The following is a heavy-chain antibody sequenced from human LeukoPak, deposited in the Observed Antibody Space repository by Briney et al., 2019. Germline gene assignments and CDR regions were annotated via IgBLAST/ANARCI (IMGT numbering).Heavy chain of an antibody. CDR3: ANTGYNYGFDY. CDR2: INRDGSGI. Sequence: GGSLRLSCAASGFTFSTYWMHWVRQAPGKGLVWISRINRDGSGITYADSVKGRFTISRDNAKSILYLQMNSLRAEDTAVYYCANTGYNYGFDYWGQGTLVTVSS. J-gene: IGHJ4*02. CDR1: GFTFSTYW. D-gene: IGHD5-18*01. V-gene: IGHV3-74*01.